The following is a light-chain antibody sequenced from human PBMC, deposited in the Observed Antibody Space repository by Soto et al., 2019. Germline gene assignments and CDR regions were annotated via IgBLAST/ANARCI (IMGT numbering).Light chain of an antibody. CDR3: HHYGSSRHT. J-gene: IGKJ2*01. CDR1: QSVSSSY. Sequence: EIVLTQSPGTLSLSPGERATLSCRASQSVSSSYLAWYQQKPGQAPRLLIYGASSRATGIPDRFSGSGSGTDFTLTISRLEPEDFAVYYCHHYGSSRHTFGQGTRLEIK. V-gene: IGKV3-20*01. CDR2: GAS.